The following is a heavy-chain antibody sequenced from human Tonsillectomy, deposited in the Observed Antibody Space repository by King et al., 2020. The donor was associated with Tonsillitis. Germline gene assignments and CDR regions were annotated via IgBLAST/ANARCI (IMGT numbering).Heavy chain of an antibody. V-gene: IGHV2-26*01. CDR2: IFSNDEK. CDR3: ARTISSSWYRTKKDAFDI. Sequence: TLKESGPVLVKPTETLTLTCTVSGFSLSNARMGVSWIRQPPGKALEWLAHIFSNDEKSYSTSLKSRLTISKDTSKSQVVLTMTNMDPVDTATYYCARTISSSWYRTKKDAFDIWGQGTMVTVSS. J-gene: IGHJ3*02. D-gene: IGHD6-13*01. CDR1: GFSLSNARMG.